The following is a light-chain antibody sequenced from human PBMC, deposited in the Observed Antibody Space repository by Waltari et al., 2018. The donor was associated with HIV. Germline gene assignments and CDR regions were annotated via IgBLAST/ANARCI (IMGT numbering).Light chain of an antibody. CDR2: DET. J-gene: IGLJ2*01. V-gene: IGLV7-46*01. CDR1: TGTVTSDHH. CDR3: LLSYGSVRL. Sequence: QTVVTQEPSLTVSPGGTVTLTCGSTTGTVTSDHHPYWFQQNPGQAPRTLVYDETDKHSWTPARFSPSFLGGRAALTLTAAPPGDEAGYYSLLSYGSVRLFGGGTRLTV.